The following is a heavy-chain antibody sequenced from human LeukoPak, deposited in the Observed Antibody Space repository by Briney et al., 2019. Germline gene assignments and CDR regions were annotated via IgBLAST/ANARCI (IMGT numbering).Heavy chain of an antibody. Sequence: PGGSLRLSCAASGFTVSSNYMSWVRHAPGKALEWVSVIYSGGTTHYADSVQGRFTISRDNSKNTLYLQMNSLRAEDTAVYYCARDSASGWYHANWGQGTLVAVSS. CDR3: ARDSASGWYHAN. J-gene: IGHJ4*02. D-gene: IGHD6-19*01. CDR1: GFTVSSNY. CDR2: IYSGGTT. V-gene: IGHV3-53*01.